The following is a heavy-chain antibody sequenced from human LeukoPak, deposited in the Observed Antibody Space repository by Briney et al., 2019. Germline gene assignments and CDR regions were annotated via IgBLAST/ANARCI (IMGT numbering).Heavy chain of an antibody. CDR2: IIPIFGTA. CDR3: ARDRAVSSGSYSGYFDY. J-gene: IGHJ4*02. Sequence: SVKVSCKASGGTFSSYAISWERQAPGLWLEWMGGIIPIFGTANYAQKFQGRVTITADESTSTAYMELSSLRSEDTAVYYCARDRAVSSGSYSGYFDYWGQGTLVTVSS. CDR1: GGTFSSYA. D-gene: IGHD3-10*01. V-gene: IGHV1-69*13.